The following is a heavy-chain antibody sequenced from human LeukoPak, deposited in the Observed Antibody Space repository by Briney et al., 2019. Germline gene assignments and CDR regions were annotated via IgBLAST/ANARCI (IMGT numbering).Heavy chain of an antibody. CDR3: ARDTVTTFRFRDYQHYGMDV. Sequence: GGSLRLSCAPSGFTVSSNYMSWVRQAPGKGLEWVSVIYSGGSTYYADSVKGRFTISRDNSKNTLYLQMNSLRPEDTAVYHCARDTVTTFRFRDYQHYGMDVWGQGTTVTVSS. J-gene: IGHJ6*02. D-gene: IGHD4-17*01. CDR2: IYSGGST. CDR1: GFTVSSNY. V-gene: IGHV3-53*01.